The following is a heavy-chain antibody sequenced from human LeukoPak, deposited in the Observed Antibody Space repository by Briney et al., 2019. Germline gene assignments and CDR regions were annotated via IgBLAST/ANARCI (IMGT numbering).Heavy chain of an antibody. Sequence: GGSLGLSCAASGFTFSSYAMHWVRQAPGKGLEWVAVISYDGSNKYYADSVKGRFTISRDNSKNTLYPQMNSLRAEDTAVYYCATYYYDSSGYYPHFDYWGQGTLVTVSS. J-gene: IGHJ4*02. CDR2: ISYDGSNK. CDR1: GFTFSSYA. D-gene: IGHD3-22*01. V-gene: IGHV3-30-3*01. CDR3: ATYYYDSSGYYPHFDY.